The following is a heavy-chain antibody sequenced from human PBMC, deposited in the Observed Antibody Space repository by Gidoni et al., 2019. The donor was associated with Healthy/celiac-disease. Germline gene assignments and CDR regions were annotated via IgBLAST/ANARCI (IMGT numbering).Heavy chain of an antibody. CDR2: ISSNESST. CDR1: GLTFRSYA. Sequence: EVQLEESGGGLFQSGGSLRLSCSASGLTFRSYAMHWVRQAPGKGLEYVSAISSNESSTYYADSVKGRFTISRDNSKNTLYLQMSSLRAEDTAVYYCVKDRGTMVRGVAWAFDYWGQGTLVTVSS. J-gene: IGHJ4*02. V-gene: IGHV3-64D*08. D-gene: IGHD3-10*01. CDR3: VKDRGTMVRGVAWAFDY.